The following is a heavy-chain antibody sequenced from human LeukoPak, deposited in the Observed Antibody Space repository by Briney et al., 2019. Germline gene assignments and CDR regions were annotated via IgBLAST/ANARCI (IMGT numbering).Heavy chain of an antibody. J-gene: IGHJ6*02. CDR3: ARERSITMIAGYYYGMDV. Sequence: KPSETLSLTCTVSGGSISSGGYYWSWIRQPPGKGLEWIGYIYYSGSTNYNPSLKSRVTISVDTSKNQFSLKLSSVTAADTAVYYCARERSITMIAGYYYGMDVWGQGTTVTVSS. CDR1: GGSISSGGYY. D-gene: IGHD3-22*01. V-gene: IGHV4-61*08. CDR2: IYYSGST.